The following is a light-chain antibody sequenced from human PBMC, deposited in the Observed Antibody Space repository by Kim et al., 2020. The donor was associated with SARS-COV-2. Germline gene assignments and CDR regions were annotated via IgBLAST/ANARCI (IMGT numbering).Light chain of an antibody. CDR1: QSVSSSY. CDR3: QQYGSSWYT. CDR2: GAS. J-gene: IGKJ2*01. V-gene: IGKV3-20*01. Sequence: LSPGERATLSGRASQSVSSSYLAWYQQKPGQAPRLLIYGASSRATGIPDRFSGSGSGTDFTLTISRLEPEDFAVYYCQQYGSSWYTFGQGTKLEI.